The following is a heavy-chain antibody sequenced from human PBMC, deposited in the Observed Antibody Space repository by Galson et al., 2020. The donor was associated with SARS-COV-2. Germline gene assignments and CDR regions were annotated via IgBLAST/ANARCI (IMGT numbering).Heavy chain of an antibody. D-gene: IGHD3-9*01. CDR3: ARASKHYNFLTGYLNDCYYYMDV. CDR1: GYTFANYD. V-gene: IGHV1-8*03. CDR2: MNPKSGNT. J-gene: IGHJ6*03. Sequence: ASVKVSCEASGYTFANYDVNWVRQAPGQGLEWMGWMNPKSGNTGYAQRFQGRVTITRDTSKNTAFLELSSLRSEDTAVYYCARASKHYNFLTGYLNDCYYYMDVWGTGTTVTSSS.